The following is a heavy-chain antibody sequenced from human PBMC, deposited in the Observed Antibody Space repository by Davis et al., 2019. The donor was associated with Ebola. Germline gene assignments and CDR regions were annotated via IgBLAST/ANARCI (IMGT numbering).Heavy chain of an antibody. V-gene: IGHV3-30-3*01. J-gene: IGHJ4*02. CDR2: ISYDGSNK. Sequence: GESLKISCAASGFTFSSYAMHWVRQAPGKGLEWVAVISYDGSNKYYADSVKGRFTISRDNSKNTLYVQMNSLRADDTAVYYCAIARNYYGSQPIDYWGQGILVTVSS. CDR1: GFTFSSYA. D-gene: IGHD3-10*01. CDR3: AIARNYYGSQPIDY.